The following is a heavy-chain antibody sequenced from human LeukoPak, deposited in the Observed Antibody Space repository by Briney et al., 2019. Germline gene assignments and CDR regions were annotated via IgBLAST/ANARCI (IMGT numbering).Heavy chain of an antibody. CDR2: INHSGST. V-gene: IGHV4-34*01. CDR3: ARTKQTMVRGVRRGYGMDV. D-gene: IGHD3-10*01. CDR1: GGSFSGYY. Sequence: SETLSLTCAVYGGSFSGYYWSWIRQPPGKGLEWIGGINHSGSTNYNPSLKSRVTISVDTSKNQFSLKLSSVTAADTAVYYCARTKQTMVRGVRRGYGMDVWGQGTTVTVSS. J-gene: IGHJ6*02.